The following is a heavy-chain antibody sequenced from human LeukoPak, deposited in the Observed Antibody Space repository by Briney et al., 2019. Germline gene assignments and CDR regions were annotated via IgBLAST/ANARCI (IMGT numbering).Heavy chain of an antibody. D-gene: IGHD5-12*01. V-gene: IGHV1-18*01. Sequence: ASVKVSCKASGYTFTNYAISWVRQAPGQGLEWVGWISAYNGNTNYAQKLQGRVTMTTDTSTSTAYMDLRSLRSDDTAVYYCARVRNSGFRCVDSWGRGTLVTVSS. CDR1: GYTFTNYA. J-gene: IGHJ4*02. CDR2: ISAYNGNT. CDR3: ARVRNSGFRCVDS.